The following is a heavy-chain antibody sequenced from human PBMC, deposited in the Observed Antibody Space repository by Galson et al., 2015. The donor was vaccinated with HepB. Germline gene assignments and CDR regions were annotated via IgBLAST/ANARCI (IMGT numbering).Heavy chain of an antibody. CDR3: ARDRGIRGFDI. V-gene: IGHV4-31*03. J-gene: IGHJ3*02. D-gene: IGHD1-14*01. CDR1: GGSISSGGYY. CDR2: IYYSGST. Sequence: TLSLTCTASGGSISSGGYYWSWIRQDPGKGLEWIGYIYYSGSTYYNPSLKSRVTISVDTSKNQFSLKLSSVTAADTAVYYCARDRGIRGFDIWGQGTMVTVSS.